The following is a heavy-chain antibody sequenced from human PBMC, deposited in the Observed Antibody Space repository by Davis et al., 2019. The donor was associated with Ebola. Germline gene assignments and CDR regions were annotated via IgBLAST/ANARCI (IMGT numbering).Heavy chain of an antibody. CDR1: GFTFSSYC. CDR2: ISYDGSNK. V-gene: IGHV3-30*03. D-gene: IGHD1-26*01. Sequence: GESLKISCTASGFTFSSYCMSWVRQAPGKGLEWVAVISYDGSNKYYVDSVKGRFTISRDNSKNTLYLQMNSLRAEDTAVYYCARGVRVGGVEYYGMDVWGKGTTGTVSS. J-gene: IGHJ6*04. CDR3: ARGVRVGGVEYYGMDV.